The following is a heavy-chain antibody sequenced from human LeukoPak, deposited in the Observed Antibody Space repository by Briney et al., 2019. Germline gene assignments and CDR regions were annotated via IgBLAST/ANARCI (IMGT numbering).Heavy chain of an antibody. CDR2: IYYSGST. Sequence: SETLSLTCTVSGGSISSYYWSWIRQPPGKGLEWIGYIYYSGSTNYNPSLKSRVTISVDTFKNQFSLKLSSVTAADTAVYYCARTLSEYSSSSLGYWGQGTLVTVSS. J-gene: IGHJ4*02. CDR1: GGSISSYY. V-gene: IGHV4-59*01. D-gene: IGHD6-6*01. CDR3: ARTLSEYSSSSLGY.